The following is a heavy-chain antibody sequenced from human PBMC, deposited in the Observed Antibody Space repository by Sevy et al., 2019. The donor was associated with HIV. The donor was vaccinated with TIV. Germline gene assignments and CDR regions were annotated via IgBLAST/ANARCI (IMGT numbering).Heavy chain of an antibody. CDR3: ARATDMAVAGTGRYFDF. CDR1: GYKVDMYG. D-gene: IGHD6-19*01. J-gene: IGHJ4*01. CDR2: ISTYNGNT. Sequence: ASVKVSCKISGYKVDMYGIAWVRQAPGQGLEWMGWISTYNGNTNYAQNFQGRVTMTTDTSTSVAYMELGGLRPDDTAVYYCARATDMAVAGTGRYFDFWGQGTLVTVSS. V-gene: IGHV1-18*04.